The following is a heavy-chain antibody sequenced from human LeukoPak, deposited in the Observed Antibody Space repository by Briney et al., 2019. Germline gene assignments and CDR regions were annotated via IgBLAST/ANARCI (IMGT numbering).Heavy chain of an antibody. CDR1: GGSISNYY. J-gene: IGHJ4*02. V-gene: IGHV4-59*01. CDR2: IYYSGAT. Sequence: SETRSLTCSVSGGSISNYYGSWIRQPPGKGLEWIGHIYYSGATYYNPSLRSRVTMSVDASKNQFSLKLSFVTAADTAVYHCARLRNGGVFGYWGQGALVTVSS. CDR3: ARLRNGGVFGY. D-gene: IGHD3-3*01.